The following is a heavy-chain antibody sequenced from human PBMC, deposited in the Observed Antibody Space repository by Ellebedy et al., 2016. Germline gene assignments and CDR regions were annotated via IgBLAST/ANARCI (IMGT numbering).Heavy chain of an antibody. CDR2: IGTAGNT. J-gene: IGHJ3*02. D-gene: IGHD4-17*01. CDR3: VREGNYGTSMDPFDI. CDR1: EFTISSYE. Sequence: GESLKISCAASEFTISSYEMHWVRQSTGKRLEWVSAIGTAGNTFYTDSVKGRFTISRDNGKNSFYLEMNSLRAGDTAVYYCVREGNYGTSMDPFDIWGQGTMVTVSS. V-gene: IGHV3-13*01.